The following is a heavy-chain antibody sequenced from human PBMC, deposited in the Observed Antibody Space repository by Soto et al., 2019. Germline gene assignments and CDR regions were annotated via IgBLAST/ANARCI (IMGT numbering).Heavy chain of an antibody. CDR3: VKGRGYSDLFAS. Sequence: EVQLLESGGGLVQPGGSLRLSCAASGFTFSSYGMRWVRQAPGKGLEWVSGISGGGGSTDSADSVKGRFTISRDNSKNTLFLQMNSLRVEDTAVYYCVKGRGYSDLFASWGQGTLVTVSS. V-gene: IGHV3-23*01. CDR1: GFTFSSYG. CDR2: ISGGGGST. J-gene: IGHJ4*02. D-gene: IGHD5-18*01.